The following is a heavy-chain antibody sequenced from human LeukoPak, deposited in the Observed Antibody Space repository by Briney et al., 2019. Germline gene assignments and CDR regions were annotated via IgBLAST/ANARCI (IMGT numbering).Heavy chain of an antibody. J-gene: IGHJ3*02. CDR2: ISSSSNYI. CDR1: GFTFNNYC. CDR3: ARDILSQGPDAFDI. V-gene: IGHV3-21*04. D-gene: IGHD2/OR15-2a*01. Sequence: GGSLRLSCAASGFTFNNYCMNWVRQAPGKGLEWVSSISSSSNYIYYADSVKGRFTISRDNSKNTLYLQMNSLRAEDTAVYYCARDILSQGPDAFDIWGQGTMVTVSS.